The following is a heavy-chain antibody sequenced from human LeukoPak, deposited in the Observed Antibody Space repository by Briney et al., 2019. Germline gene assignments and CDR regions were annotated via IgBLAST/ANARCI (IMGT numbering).Heavy chain of an antibody. CDR2: IYYSGST. D-gene: IGHD5-24*01. Sequence: SETLSLTCTVSGGSISSYYWSWIRQPPGKGLEWIGYIYYSGSTNYNPSLKSRVTISVDTSKNQFSLKLGSVTAADTAVYYCARQGDGYIVFDYWGQGTLVTVSS. CDR3: ARQGDGYIVFDY. CDR1: GGSISSYY. V-gene: IGHV4-59*08. J-gene: IGHJ4*02.